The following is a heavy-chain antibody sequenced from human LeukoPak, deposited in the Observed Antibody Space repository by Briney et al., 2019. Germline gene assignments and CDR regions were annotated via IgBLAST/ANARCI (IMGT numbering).Heavy chain of an antibody. D-gene: IGHD7-27*01. CDR1: GGAISSHY. V-gene: IGHV4-59*11. Sequence: SETLSLTCTVSGGAISSHYGSWIRQPPGKGLEWIGYIYYSESTNYNPSLKSRVTISVDTSKTQFSRKLSSVTAADTAVYYCARDTGDRVDYWGQGTLVTVSS. CDR3: ARDTGDRVDY. J-gene: IGHJ4*02. CDR2: IYYSEST.